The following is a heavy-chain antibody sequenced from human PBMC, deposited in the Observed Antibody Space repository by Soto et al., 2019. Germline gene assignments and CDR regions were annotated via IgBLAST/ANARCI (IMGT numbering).Heavy chain of an antibody. CDR2: IYSRGNT. Sequence: PSETLSLTCTVSGGSISSSYWTWIRRPPGKGLEWIGYIYSRGNTNYNPSLKSRVTISVDTSTNQFSLKLNSVSAADTAVYYCARQAVYYDSSGYLDYWGQGALVTVSS. V-gene: IGHV4-59*01. CDR1: GGSISSSY. CDR3: ARQAVYYDSSGYLDY. D-gene: IGHD3-22*01. J-gene: IGHJ4*02.